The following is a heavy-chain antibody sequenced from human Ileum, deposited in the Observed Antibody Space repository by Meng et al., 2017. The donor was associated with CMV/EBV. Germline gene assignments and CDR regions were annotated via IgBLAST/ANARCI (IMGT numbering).Heavy chain of an antibody. Sequence: GESLKISCAASGFTFEDYGINWVRQAPGKGLVWVSRINSDGSSTGYADSVKGRFTISRDNAKNTLYLQMNSLRAEDTAVYYCARARRYYFDYWGQGTLVTVSS. CDR3: ARARRYYFDY. CDR2: INSDGSST. CDR1: GFTFEDYG. V-gene: IGHV3-74*01. J-gene: IGHJ4*02.